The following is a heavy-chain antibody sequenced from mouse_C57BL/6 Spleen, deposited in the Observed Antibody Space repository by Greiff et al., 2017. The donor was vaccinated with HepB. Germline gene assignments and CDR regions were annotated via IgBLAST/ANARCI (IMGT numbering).Heavy chain of an antibody. CDR2: IDPEDGET. V-gene: IGHV14-2*01. Sequence: EVQVVESGAELVKPGASVKVSCTASGFNIKDYYMHWVKQRTEQGLEWIGRIDPEDGETKYAPNFQGKATITADTSSNTAYLQLSSLTSEYTAVYYCAREGLLLQLRWYFAVWGTGTTVTVSS. CDR3: AREGLLLQLRWYFAV. CDR1: GFNIKDYY. D-gene: IGHD3-2*02. J-gene: IGHJ1*03.